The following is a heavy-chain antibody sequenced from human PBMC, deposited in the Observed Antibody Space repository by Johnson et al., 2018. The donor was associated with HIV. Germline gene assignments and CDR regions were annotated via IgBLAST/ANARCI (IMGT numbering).Heavy chain of an antibody. V-gene: IGHV3-23*04. CDR3: AKCRGLGARGAFDI. CDR2: ISGTGGTT. CDR1: GFTFSTYG. D-gene: IGHD5-12*01. Sequence: VQLVESGGGLVQPGGSLRMSCVASGFTFSTYGMTWVRQAPGKGLEWVSAISGTGGTTYYADSVRGRFSISRDNSKNTLYLQMSSLRAEDTAVYYCAKCRGLGARGAFDIWGQGTMVTVSS. J-gene: IGHJ3*02.